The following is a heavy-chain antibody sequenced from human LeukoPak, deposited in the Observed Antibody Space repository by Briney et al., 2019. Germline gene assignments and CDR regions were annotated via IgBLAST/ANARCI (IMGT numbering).Heavy chain of an antibody. Sequence: SETLSLTCAVYGGSFSGYHWSWIRPPPGKGLEWIGEINHSGSTNYNPSLKSRVTISVDTSKNQFSLKLSSVTAADTAVYYCASEYCSSTSCYSDPWGQGTLVTVSS. CDR3: ASEYCSSTSCYSDP. D-gene: IGHD2-2*01. CDR1: GGSFSGYH. J-gene: IGHJ5*02. CDR2: INHSGST. V-gene: IGHV4-34*01.